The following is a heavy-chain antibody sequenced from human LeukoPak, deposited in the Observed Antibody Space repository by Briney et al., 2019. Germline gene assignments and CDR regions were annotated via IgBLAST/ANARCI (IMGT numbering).Heavy chain of an antibody. Sequence: ASVKVSSKASGYTFTGYYMHWVRQAPGQGLEWMGWINPNSDDTNYAQKFQGRVTMTRDTSISTAYMELSRLRSDDTAVYYCASGDQHHQLPYWGQGTLVTVSS. CDR3: ASGDQHHQLPY. J-gene: IGHJ4*02. CDR2: INPNSDDT. V-gene: IGHV1-2*02. D-gene: IGHD2-2*01. CDR1: GYTFTGYY.